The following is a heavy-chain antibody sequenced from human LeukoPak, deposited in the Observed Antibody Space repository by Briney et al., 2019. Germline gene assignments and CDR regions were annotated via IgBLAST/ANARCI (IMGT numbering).Heavy chain of an antibody. CDR2: VIPHIGAK. CDR1: GYTFTDFF. CDR3: ACHALSEDRRGGFDY. V-gene: IGHV1-2*02. Sequence: GASVKVSCKASGYTFTDFFLHWVRQDSGQGLEWVGWVIPHIGAKNYDEKFQGGGIITSDTSINTAHMVLMSLRCDETAVYYCACHALSEDRRGGFDYWGQGTLVNVFS. J-gene: IGHJ4*02. D-gene: IGHD2-2*01.